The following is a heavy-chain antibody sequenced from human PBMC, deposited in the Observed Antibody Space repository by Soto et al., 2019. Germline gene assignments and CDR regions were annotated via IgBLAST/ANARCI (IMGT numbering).Heavy chain of an antibody. CDR2: IYYSGST. D-gene: IGHD2-21*02. CDR3: ARQGPYCGGDCYSGGWFDP. CDR1: GGSISSSSYY. J-gene: IGHJ5*02. V-gene: IGHV4-39*01. Sequence: SETLSLTCTVSGGSISSSSYYWGWLRQPPGKGLEWIGSIYYSGSTYYNPSLKSRVTISVDTSKNQFSLKLSSVTAADTAVYYCARQGPYCGGDCYSGGWFDPWGQGTLVTVSS.